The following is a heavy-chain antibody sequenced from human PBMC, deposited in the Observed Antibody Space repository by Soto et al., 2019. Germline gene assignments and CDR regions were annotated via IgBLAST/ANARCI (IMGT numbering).Heavy chain of an antibody. Sequence: QVQLVQSGAEVKKPGASVKVSCKASGYTFTSYGISWVRQAPGQGLEWMGWTSAYNGNTNYAQKLQGRVTMTTDTSTSTAYMELRSLRSDDTAVYYCAREEGSYYYGSGSYYSPDYWGQGTLVTVSS. CDR2: TSAYNGNT. CDR3: AREEGSYYYGSGSYYSPDY. J-gene: IGHJ4*02. V-gene: IGHV1-18*01. CDR1: GYTFTSYG. D-gene: IGHD3-10*01.